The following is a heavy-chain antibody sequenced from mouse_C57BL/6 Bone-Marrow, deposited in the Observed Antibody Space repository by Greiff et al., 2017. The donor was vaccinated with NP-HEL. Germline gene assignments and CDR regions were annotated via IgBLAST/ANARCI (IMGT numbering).Heavy chain of an antibody. CDR2: IYPGDGDT. V-gene: IGHV1-80*01. D-gene: IGHD1-1*01. J-gene: IGHJ2*01. Sequence: VQLQQSGAELVKPGASVKISCKASGYAFSSYWMNWVKQRPGKGLEWIGQIYPGDGDTNYNGKFKGKATLTADKSSSTAYMQLSSLTSEDSAVYFCARLGNYYGSSYTFDYWGQGTTLTVSS. CDR1: GYAFSSYW. CDR3: ARLGNYYGSSYTFDY.